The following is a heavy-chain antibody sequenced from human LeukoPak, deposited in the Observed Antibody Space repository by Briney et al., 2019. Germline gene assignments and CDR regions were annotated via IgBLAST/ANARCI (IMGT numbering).Heavy chain of an antibody. V-gene: IGHV4-59*02. J-gene: IGHJ4*02. CDR1: GGSVSSYF. CDR2: MYYSGST. D-gene: IGHD1-26*01. Sequence: KASGTLSLTRTVAGGSVSSYFWRWVRQPPGEGGEWIVYMYYSGSTNYNPSLKSRVTISIDTSKNQFSLQLSSVTAADTAVYYCARLDNGRGAFDYWGQGTLVTVSS. CDR3: ARLDNGRGAFDY.